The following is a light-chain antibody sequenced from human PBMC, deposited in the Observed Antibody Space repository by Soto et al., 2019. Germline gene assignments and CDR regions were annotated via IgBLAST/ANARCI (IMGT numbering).Light chain of an antibody. V-gene: IGKV1-5*03. CDR3: LQYKTYWT. J-gene: IGKJ1*01. CDR2: KAS. CDR1: QSISSW. Sequence: DIQMSQSPSTLSASVGDRVTITCRASQSISSWLAWYQEKPGKAPKLLIYKASSLESGVPSRFSGSGSGTEFTLTISSLQPDDFATYYCLQYKTYWTFGQGTKVEI.